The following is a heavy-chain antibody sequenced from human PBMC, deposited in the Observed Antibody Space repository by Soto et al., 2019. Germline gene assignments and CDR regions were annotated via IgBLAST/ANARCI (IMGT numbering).Heavy chain of an antibody. Sequence: GGSLRLSCAASGFTFSSYWMHWVRQAPGKGLVWVSRIKSDGSITSYADSVKGRFTISRDNANNTLFLQMKSLRAEDTAIYYCARDRILTGYYAYYYGLDVWGQGTTVTVSS. CDR2: IKSDGSIT. CDR3: ARDRILTGYYAYYYGLDV. CDR1: GFTFSSYW. J-gene: IGHJ6*02. D-gene: IGHD3-9*01. V-gene: IGHV3-74*01.